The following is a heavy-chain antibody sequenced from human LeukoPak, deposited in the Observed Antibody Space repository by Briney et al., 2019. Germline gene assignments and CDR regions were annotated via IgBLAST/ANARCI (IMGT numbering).Heavy chain of an antibody. J-gene: IGHJ3*02. V-gene: IGHV3-53*01. CDR2: IYSGGST. CDR1: GFTVSSNY. CDR3: ARRNDYYDSSGYWPDAFDI. D-gene: IGHD3-22*01. Sequence: GGSLRLSCAASGFTVSSNYMSWVRQAPGKGLEWVSVIYSGGSTYYADSVKGRFTISRDNSKNTLYLQVNSLRAEDTAVYYCARRNDYYDSSGYWPDAFDIWGQGTMVTVS.